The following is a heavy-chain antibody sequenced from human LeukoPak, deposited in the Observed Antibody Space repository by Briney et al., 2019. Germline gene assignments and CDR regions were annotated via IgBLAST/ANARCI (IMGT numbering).Heavy chain of an antibody. CDR2: MNPESGNT. J-gene: IGHJ4*02. CDR1: GYTLSNFD. V-gene: IGHV1-8*01. CDR3: TRAIRHQLLSDY. Sequence: ASVKVSCKASGYTLSNFDINWVRQATGQGPEWMGWMNPESGNTGYAQKFQGRVTMTRDSSKSTAYMELISLRFEDTAIYYCTRAIRHQLLSDYWGQGTLVTVSS. D-gene: IGHD2-2*01.